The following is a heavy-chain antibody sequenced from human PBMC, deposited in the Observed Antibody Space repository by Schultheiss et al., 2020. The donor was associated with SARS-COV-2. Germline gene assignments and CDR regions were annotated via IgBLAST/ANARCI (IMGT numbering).Heavy chain of an antibody. Sequence: SQTLSLTCTVSGGSISSYCWSWIRQPPGKGLEWIGYIYYSGSTNYNPSLKSRVTISVDTSKNQFSLKLSSVTAADTAVYYCARQFYPYGMDVWGQGTTVTVSS. J-gene: IGHJ6*02. CDR1: GGSISSYC. V-gene: IGHV4-59*01. CDR2: IYYSGST. D-gene: IGHD3-16*02. CDR3: ARQFYPYGMDV.